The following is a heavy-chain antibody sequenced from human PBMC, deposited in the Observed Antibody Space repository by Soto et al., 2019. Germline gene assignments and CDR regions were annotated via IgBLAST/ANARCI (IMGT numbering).Heavy chain of an antibody. D-gene: IGHD3-10*01. CDR1: GYTFTSYA. Sequence: ALVEVSFKASGYTFTSYAMHWVRQAPGQRLEWMGWINAGNGNTKYSQKFQGRVTITRDTSASTAYMELSSLRSEDTAVYYCARGLNVYYSDYWGQGTLVTVSS. J-gene: IGHJ4*02. CDR2: INAGNGNT. V-gene: IGHV1-3*01. CDR3: ARGLNVYYSDY.